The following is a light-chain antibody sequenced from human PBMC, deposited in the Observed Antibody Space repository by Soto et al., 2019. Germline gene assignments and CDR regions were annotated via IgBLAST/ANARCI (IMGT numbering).Light chain of an antibody. Sequence: ESVLTQSPATLSLSPCERATLSCSSSQSVRSYLAWYQQKPGQAPRLLIYDASNRATGIPARFSGSGSGTDFTLTISSLEPEDFAVYYCQQGSNWPPITFGQGTRLEI. CDR2: DAS. CDR3: QQGSNWPPIT. J-gene: IGKJ5*01. CDR1: QSVRSY. V-gene: IGKV3-11*01.